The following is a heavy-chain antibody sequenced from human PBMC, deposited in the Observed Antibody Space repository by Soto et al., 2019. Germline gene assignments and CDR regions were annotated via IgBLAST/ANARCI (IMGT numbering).Heavy chain of an antibody. CDR3: ARDGTSSSSWYYFDY. V-gene: IGHV1-3*01. J-gene: IGHJ4*02. Sequence: ASVKVSCKASGYTFTSYAMHWVRQAPGQRLEWMGWINAGNGNTKYSQKFQGRVTITRDTSASTAYMELSSLRSEDTAVYYCARDGTSSSSWYYFDYWGQGTLVTVSS. CDR2: INAGNGNT. CDR1: GYTFTSYA. D-gene: IGHD6-13*01.